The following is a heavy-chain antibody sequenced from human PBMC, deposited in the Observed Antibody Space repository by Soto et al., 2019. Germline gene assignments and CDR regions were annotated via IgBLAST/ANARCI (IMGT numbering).Heavy chain of an antibody. Sequence: SETLSLTCTVSGYSITGGTYYWSWIRQHPGKGLEWIGFISYSGSISYNPSLRSRVTISRDTSKNPFSLGLRSVTAADTAVYYCARGVLVWSQGSLVTVSS. CDR1: GYSITGGTYY. CDR3: ARGVLV. D-gene: IGHD2-8*02. CDR2: ISYSGSI. V-gene: IGHV4-31*03. J-gene: IGHJ4*02.